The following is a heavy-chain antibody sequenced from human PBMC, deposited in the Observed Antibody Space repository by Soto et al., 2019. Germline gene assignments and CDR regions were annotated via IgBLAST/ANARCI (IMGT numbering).Heavy chain of an antibody. J-gene: IGHJ6*02. V-gene: IGHV1-69*13. D-gene: IGHD2-8*01. CDR3: ARVGYCTNGVCSYYYYYGMDV. CDR2: IIPIFGTA. CDR1: GGTFSSYA. Sequence: GASVKVSCKASGGTFSSYAISWVRQAPGQGLEWMGGIIPIFGTANYAQKFQGRVTITADESTSTAYMELSSLRSEDTAVYYCARVGYCTNGVCSYYYYYGMDVWGQGTTVTVSS.